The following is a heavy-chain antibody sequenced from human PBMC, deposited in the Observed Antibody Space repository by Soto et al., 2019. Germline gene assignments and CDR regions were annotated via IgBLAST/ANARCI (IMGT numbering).Heavy chain of an antibody. CDR1: GYTFTSYA. Sequence: AXVKVSCKASGYTFTSYAMHWVRQAPGQRLEWMGWINAGNGNTKYSQKFQGRVTITRDTSASTAYMELSSLRSEDTAVYYCARGGDGSGYSSFYYWGQGALVTVAS. V-gene: IGHV1-3*01. CDR3: ARGGDGSGYSSFYY. CDR2: INAGNGNT. J-gene: IGHJ4*02. D-gene: IGHD3-22*01.